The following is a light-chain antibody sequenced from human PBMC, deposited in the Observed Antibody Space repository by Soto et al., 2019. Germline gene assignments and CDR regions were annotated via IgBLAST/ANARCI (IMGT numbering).Light chain of an antibody. CDR3: SSYTTSSTLLDV. J-gene: IGLJ1*01. Sequence: QSALTQPASVSGSPGQSITISCTGTSSDAGGYNSVSWYQQHPGKAPKLMIYEVSNRPSGVSNRFSGSKSGNTASLTISGLQAEDEADYYCSSYTTSSTLLDVFGTGTKLTVL. CDR2: EVS. CDR1: SSDAGGYNS. V-gene: IGLV2-14*01.